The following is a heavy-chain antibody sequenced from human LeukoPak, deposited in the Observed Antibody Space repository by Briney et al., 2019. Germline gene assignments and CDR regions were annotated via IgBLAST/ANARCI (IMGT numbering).Heavy chain of an antibody. CDR3: ARGGGIAVAGLYY. CDR1: GGSTSSYY. Sequence: SETLSLTCTVSGGSTSSYYWSWIRQPPGKGLEWIGYIYYSGSTNYNPSLKSRVTISVDTSKNQFSLKLSSVTAADTAVYYCARGGGIAVAGLYYWGQGTLVTVSS. D-gene: IGHD6-19*01. V-gene: IGHV4-59*01. CDR2: IYYSGST. J-gene: IGHJ4*02.